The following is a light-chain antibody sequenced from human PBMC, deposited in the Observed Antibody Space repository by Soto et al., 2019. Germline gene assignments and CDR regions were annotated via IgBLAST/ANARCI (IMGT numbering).Light chain of an antibody. CDR3: SSYAGSNNYV. V-gene: IGLV2-8*01. CDR1: SSDVGAYNY. J-gene: IGLJ1*01. CDR2: EGS. Sequence: QSALTQPPSASGSPGQSVTISCTGTSSDVGAYNYVSWYQQHPGKAPKLMIYEGSKRPSGVPDRFSGSKSGNTASLTVSGLQAEDEADYYCSSYAGSNNYVFGTGTKLTVL.